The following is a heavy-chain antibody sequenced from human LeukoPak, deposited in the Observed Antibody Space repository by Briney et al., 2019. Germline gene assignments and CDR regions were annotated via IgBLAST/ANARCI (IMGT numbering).Heavy chain of an antibody. D-gene: IGHD3-22*01. V-gene: IGHV3-23*01. J-gene: IGHJ6*02. CDR3: AKVGYDSSGYQLRPNYYYSYAMDV. Sequence: PGGSLRLSCAASGFTFSIYAMSWPHQAPGKGLEWVSPTSCIGGRTYYADSVKGRFPISRDNSKNTLYLQMNSLRAKDTAVYYCAKVGYDSSGYQLRPNYYYSYAMDVWGQGTTVTVSS. CDR2: TSCIGGRT. CDR1: GFTFSIYA.